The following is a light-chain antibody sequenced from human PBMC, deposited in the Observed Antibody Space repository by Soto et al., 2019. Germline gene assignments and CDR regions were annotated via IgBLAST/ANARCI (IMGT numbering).Light chain of an antibody. CDR2: NNN. J-gene: IGLJ3*02. CDR3: AAWDDSLSGPV. Sequence: QPVLTQPPSASGTPGQRVTISCSGSDSNIGGNFVYWYQQLPGTAPKLLIYNNNQRPSGVPDRFSGSKSGTSASLAISGLRSEDEADYHCAAWDDSLSGPVFGGGTKLTVL. V-gene: IGLV1-47*02. CDR1: DSNIGGNF.